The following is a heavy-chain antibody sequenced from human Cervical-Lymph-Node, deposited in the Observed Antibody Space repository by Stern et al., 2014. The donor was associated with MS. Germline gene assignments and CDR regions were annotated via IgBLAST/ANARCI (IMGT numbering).Heavy chain of an antibody. CDR1: GFAFSTYG. V-gene: IGHV3-30*03. Sequence: VQLVESGGGVVQPGRSLRLSCSPSGFAFSTYGMHWVRQAPGNGLEWVALISFDGAKTYYADSVKGRFTISRDNPKNTLYLQMKSLRGEDTAVYYCARGSDWYPLDYWGQGTLVTVSS. D-gene: IGHD6-19*01. CDR2: ISFDGAKT. J-gene: IGHJ4*02. CDR3: ARGSDWYPLDY.